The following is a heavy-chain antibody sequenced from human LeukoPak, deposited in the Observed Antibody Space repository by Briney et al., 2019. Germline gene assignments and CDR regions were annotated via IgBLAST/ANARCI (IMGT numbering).Heavy chain of an antibody. CDR3: AREGYYGSGSPPSLYFDY. V-gene: IGHV3-30-3*01. CDR2: TSSDLNVK. CDR1: EFTFRNYV. J-gene: IGHJ4*02. Sequence: GGSLRLSCAASEFTFRNYVIHWVRQAPGKGLEWVAVTSSDLNVKLYADSVKGRFTISRDNSRSTLYLQMNSLRPEDTAIYYCAREGYYGSGSPPSLYFDYWGQGTLVTVSS. D-gene: IGHD3-10*01.